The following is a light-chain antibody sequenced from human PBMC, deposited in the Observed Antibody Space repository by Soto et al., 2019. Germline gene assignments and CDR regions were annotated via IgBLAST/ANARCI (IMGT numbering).Light chain of an antibody. CDR3: CSYAGAYTLWV. V-gene: IGLV2-11*01. CDR2: EVS. Sequence: QSALTQPASVSGSPGQSVTISCTGTSSDVGAYNYVSWYQKYPGKAPKLMIYEVSNRPSGVPDRFSGSKSGNTASLTISGLQAEDEADYYCCSYAGAYTLWVFGRGTKLTVL. J-gene: IGLJ3*02. CDR1: SSDVGAYNY.